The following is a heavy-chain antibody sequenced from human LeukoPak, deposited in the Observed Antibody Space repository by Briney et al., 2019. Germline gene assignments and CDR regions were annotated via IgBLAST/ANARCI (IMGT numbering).Heavy chain of an antibody. Sequence: ETLSLTCTVSGASISSYHWSWVRQAPGKGLEWVGRIKSESDDGKTHYAAPVKGRFTISRDDSKNTLFLQMNSLQIEDTAVYYCTTDLRGAFDIWGQGTMVTVSS. J-gene: IGHJ3*02. CDR1: GASISSYH. D-gene: IGHD5-24*01. V-gene: IGHV3-15*01. CDR3: TTDLRGAFDI. CDR2: IKSESDDGKT.